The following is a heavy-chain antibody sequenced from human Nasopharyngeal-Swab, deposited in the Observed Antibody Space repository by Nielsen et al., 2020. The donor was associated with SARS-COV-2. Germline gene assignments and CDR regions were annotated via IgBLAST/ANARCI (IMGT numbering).Heavy chain of an antibody. CDR3: ARVPRVSLGGVIVNFFDY. J-gene: IGHJ4*02. Sequence: SETLSLTCAVYGGSFSGYSWSWIRQPPGKGLEWIGEINHSRSTNYNPSLKSRVTVSVDTSKNQFSLKLSSVTAADTAVYYCARVPRVSLGGVIVNFFDYWGQGTLATVSS. CDR1: GGSFSGYS. D-gene: IGHD3-16*02. CDR2: INHSRST. V-gene: IGHV4-34*01.